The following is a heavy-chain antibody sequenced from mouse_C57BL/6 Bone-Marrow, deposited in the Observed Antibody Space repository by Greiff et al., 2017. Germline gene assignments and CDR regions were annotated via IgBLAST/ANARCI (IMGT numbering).Heavy chain of an antibody. Sequence: EVKLVESGGGLVQPKGSLKLSCAASGFSFNTYAMHWVRQAPVKGLEWVARIRSKSNNYATYYADSVKDRFTISRDDSESMLYLQMNNLKTEDTAMYYCVRRPTTGYWGQGTSVTVSS. CDR2: IRSKSNNYAT. CDR3: VRRPTTGY. J-gene: IGHJ4*01. CDR1: GFSFNTYA. V-gene: IGHV10-1*01.